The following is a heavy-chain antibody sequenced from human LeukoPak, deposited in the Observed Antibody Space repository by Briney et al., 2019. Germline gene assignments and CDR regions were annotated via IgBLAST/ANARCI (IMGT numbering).Heavy chain of an antibody. J-gene: IGHJ4*02. D-gene: IGHD3-16*02. CDR2: IWYDGSNK. Sequence: GGSLRLSCAASGFTFSSYAMHWVRQAPGKGLEWVAAIWYDGSNKYYADSVKGRFTISRDNSKNTLYLQMNSLRAEDTAVYYCAREERASSYDYVWGSYQRLTGLVDYWGQGTLVTVSS. CDR3: AREERASSYDYVWGSYQRLTGLVDY. V-gene: IGHV3-33*01. CDR1: GFTFSSYA.